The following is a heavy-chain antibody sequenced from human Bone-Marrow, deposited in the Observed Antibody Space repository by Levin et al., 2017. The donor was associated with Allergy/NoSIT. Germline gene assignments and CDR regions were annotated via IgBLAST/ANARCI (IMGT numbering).Heavy chain of an antibody. D-gene: IGHD3-10*01. Sequence: ETLSLTCAASGFTVSSNYMSWVRQAPGEGPEWVSVIYSGGSTYYADSVKGRFTISRDNSKNTLYLQMNSLRAEDTAVYYCARGWFGELLSHWGQGTLVTVSS. J-gene: IGHJ4*02. V-gene: IGHV3-53*01. CDR2: IYSGGST. CDR1: GFTVSSNY. CDR3: ARGWFGELLSH.